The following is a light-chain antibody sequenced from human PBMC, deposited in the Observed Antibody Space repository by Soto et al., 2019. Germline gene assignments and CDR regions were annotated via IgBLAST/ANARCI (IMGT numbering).Light chain of an antibody. V-gene: IGKV1-5*01. CDR3: QQFNDLVS. CDR2: DAS. CDR1: QSINNR. J-gene: IGKJ5*01. Sequence: IQMTQSPSTLSASIGDRVTITCRASQSINNRLAWYQQMPGKAPNLLIYDASSLESGVPSRFRGSGSETEFTLTISGLQPDDFATYYCQQFNDLVSFGQGTRLEIK.